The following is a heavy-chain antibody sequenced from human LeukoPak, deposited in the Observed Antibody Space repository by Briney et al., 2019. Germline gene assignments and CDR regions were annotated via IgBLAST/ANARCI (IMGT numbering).Heavy chain of an antibody. V-gene: IGHV3-74*01. Sequence: PRGSLRLSCAASGFNLRDYWMHWVRQAPGKGLEWVSRLGTDGTYTNYADSVKGRFTISRDNAKNTLYLQMYSLRAEDTPFYYSVRDPCNSGNGFDLWGQGTLVTVAS. CDR2: LGTDGTYT. D-gene: IGHD4-23*01. CDR3: VRDPCNSGNGFDL. J-gene: IGHJ5*02. CDR1: GFNLRDYW.